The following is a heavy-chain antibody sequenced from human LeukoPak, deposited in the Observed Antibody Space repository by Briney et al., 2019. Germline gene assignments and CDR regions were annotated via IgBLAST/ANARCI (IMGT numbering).Heavy chain of an antibody. CDR2: IIPIFGIA. V-gene: IGHV1-69*04. CDR1: GGTFSSYA. Sequence: SVKVSCKASGGTFSSYASSWVRQAPGQGLEGMGRIIPIFGIANYAQKFEGRGTITADKSTSTAYMELSSMRSEDTAVYYCATTDHYDSSGLYYWGQGTLVTVSS. CDR3: ATTDHYDSSGLYY. J-gene: IGHJ4*02. D-gene: IGHD3-22*01.